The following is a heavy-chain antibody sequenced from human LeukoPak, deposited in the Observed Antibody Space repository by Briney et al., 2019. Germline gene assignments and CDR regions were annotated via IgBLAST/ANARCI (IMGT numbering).Heavy chain of an antibody. CDR2: INPNSGGT. Sequence: GASAKVSCKASGYTFTGYYMHWVRQAPGQGLEWMGWINPNSGGTNYAQKFQGRVTMTRDTSISTAYMELSRLRSDDTAVYYCARRYYDILTGHDAFDIWGQGTMVTVSS. V-gene: IGHV1-2*02. J-gene: IGHJ3*02. D-gene: IGHD3-9*01. CDR3: ARRYYDILTGHDAFDI. CDR1: GYTFTGYY.